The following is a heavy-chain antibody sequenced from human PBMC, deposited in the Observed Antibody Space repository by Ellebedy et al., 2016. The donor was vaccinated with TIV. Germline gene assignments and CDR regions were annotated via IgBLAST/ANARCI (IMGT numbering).Heavy chain of an antibody. CDR1: GGTFSSYA. CDR3: ARGYYDFWSGYSFDI. V-gene: IGHV1-69*05. CDR2: IIPIFGTA. D-gene: IGHD3-3*01. J-gene: IGHJ3*02. Sequence: AASVKVSCKASGGTFSSYAISWVRQAPGQGLEWMGGIIPIFGTANYAQKFQGRVTMTTDTSTSTAYMELRSLRSDDTAVYYCARGYYDFWSGYSFDIWGQGTMVTVSS.